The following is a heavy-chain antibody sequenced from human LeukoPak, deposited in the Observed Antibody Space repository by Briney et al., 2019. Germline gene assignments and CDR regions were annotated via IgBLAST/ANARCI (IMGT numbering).Heavy chain of an antibody. Sequence: GGSLTLSCAASGFTFSSYWMSWVRQAPGKGLEWVANIKQDGSEIYYVDSVKGRFTISSDNAKNSLYLQMPSLRAEDTAVYYCARRGAAYYDRSGYIVGRFDYWGQGTLLTVSS. V-gene: IGHV3-7*04. J-gene: IGHJ4*02. CDR3: ARRGAAYYDRSGYIVGRFDY. CDR1: GFTFSSYW. CDR2: IKQDGSEI. D-gene: IGHD3-22*01.